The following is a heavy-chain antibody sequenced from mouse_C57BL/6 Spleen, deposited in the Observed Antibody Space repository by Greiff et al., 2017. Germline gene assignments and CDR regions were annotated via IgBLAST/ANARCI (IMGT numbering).Heavy chain of an antibody. CDR3: ARGIYYDYCHYYYAMDY. D-gene: IGHD2-4*01. J-gene: IGHJ4*01. Sequence: VQLQQPGAELVRPGSSVKLSCKASGYTFTSYWMHWVKQRPIQGLEWIGNIDPSDSETHYNQKFKDKATLTVDKSSSTAYMQLSSLTSEDSAVYYCARGIYYDYCHYYYAMDYWGQGTSVTVSS. V-gene: IGHV1-52*01. CDR2: IDPSDSET. CDR1: GYTFTSYW.